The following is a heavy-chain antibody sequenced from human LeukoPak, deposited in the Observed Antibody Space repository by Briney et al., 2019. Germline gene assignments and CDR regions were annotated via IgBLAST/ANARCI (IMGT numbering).Heavy chain of an antibody. CDR2: ISSTSTDI. J-gene: IGHJ4*02. D-gene: IGHD3-16*01. CDR1: GFTFINHE. Sequence: PAGSLRLSCAASGFTFINHEMNWVRQAPGKGLEWVSHISSTSTDIYYADSVKGRFTISRDNAKNSLFLQMNSLRAEDTAVYYCARMGYDYAWGSPASPIDCWGQGTLVTVSS. CDR3: ARMGYDYAWGSPASPIDC. V-gene: IGHV3-48*03.